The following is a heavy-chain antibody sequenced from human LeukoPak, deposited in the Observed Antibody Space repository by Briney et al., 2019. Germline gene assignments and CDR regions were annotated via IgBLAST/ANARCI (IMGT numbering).Heavy chain of an antibody. J-gene: IGHJ3*02. CDR1: GYTFTSYG. CDR2: ISAYNGNT. V-gene: IGHV1-18*01. CDR3: ARDASIFGVVLMAMKAFDI. Sequence: ASVKVSCKASGYTFTSYGISWVRQAPGQGLEWMGWISAYNGNTNYAQKLQGRVTMTTDTSTSTAYMELRSLRSDDTAVYYCARDASIFGVVLMAMKAFDIWGQGTMVTVSS. D-gene: IGHD3-3*01.